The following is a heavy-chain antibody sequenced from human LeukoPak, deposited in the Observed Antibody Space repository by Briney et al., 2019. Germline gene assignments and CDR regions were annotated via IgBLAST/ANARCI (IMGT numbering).Heavy chain of an antibody. CDR1: GGSISSYY. D-gene: IGHD6-19*01. Sequence: PSETLSLTCTVSGGSISSYYWSWIRQPPGKGLEWIGYIYYSGSTNYNPSLKSRVTISVDTSKNQFSLMLSSVTAADTAVYYCARGRIAVAGSFDYWGQGTLVTVSS. J-gene: IGHJ4*02. CDR2: IYYSGST. V-gene: IGHV4-59*01. CDR3: ARGRIAVAGSFDY.